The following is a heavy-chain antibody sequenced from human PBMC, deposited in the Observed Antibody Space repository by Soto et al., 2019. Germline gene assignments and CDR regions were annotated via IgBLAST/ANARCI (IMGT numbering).Heavy chain of an antibody. Sequence: GGSLRLSCAASGFTVSSNYMSWVRQTPGKGLEWISCIYRDGSTYYADSVRGRFAISRVDLNNTLYLQMSSLRDEDTAIYYCTRDQYSGYDYVYLWGQGTPVTVS. CDR2: IYRDGST. J-gene: IGHJ5*02. CDR3: TRDQYSGYDYVYL. V-gene: IGHV3-66*01. D-gene: IGHD5-12*01. CDR1: GFTVSSNY.